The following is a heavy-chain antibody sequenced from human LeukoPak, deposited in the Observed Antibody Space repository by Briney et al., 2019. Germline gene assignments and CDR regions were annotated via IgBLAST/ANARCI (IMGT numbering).Heavy chain of an antibody. D-gene: IGHD3-3*01. V-gene: IGHV5-51*01. Sequence: GGSLNIPGMSSGYHFTNYSIAWARQMPGKGLDGMGIIYTGDSDTRYTPSCQGQVTISVDKSHNPAQVQSSSLKASGTAMYYCARSGRWGEWLLFYLEHWGQRTLPTVS. J-gene: IGHJ4*02. CDR1: GYHFTNYS. CDR2: IYTGDSDT. CDR3: ARSGRWGEWLLFYLEH.